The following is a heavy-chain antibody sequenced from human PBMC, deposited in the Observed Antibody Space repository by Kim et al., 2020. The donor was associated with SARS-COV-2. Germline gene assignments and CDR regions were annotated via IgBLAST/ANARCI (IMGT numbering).Heavy chain of an antibody. Sequence: GGSLRLSCAASLFPFYSYSIRFVRQAPGKGMERVATISGSGGGTHYAESVKGRFTISRDNFKNTQYLQMNSLRAEEAAVFQCAKDQGNISGNYFNEFD. D-gene: IGHD1-26*01. CDR1: LFPFYSYS. CDR3: AKDQGNISGNYFNEFD. CDR2: ISGSGGGT. J-gene: IGHJ3*02. V-gene: IGHV3-23*01.